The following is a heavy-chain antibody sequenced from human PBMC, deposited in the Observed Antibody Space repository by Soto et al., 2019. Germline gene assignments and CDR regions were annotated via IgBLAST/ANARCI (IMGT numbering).Heavy chain of an antibody. CDR3: ARQRTTVVTQAYFDH. Sequence: SDTLSLTCIVSGESISSSSYYWGWIRQPPGKGLEWIGSIYYSGRTYYNPSFKSRVTISIDTSKNQFSLKLSSVTATDTAVYYCARQRTTVVTQAYFDHWGQGALVTVSS. D-gene: IGHD2-21*02. CDR2: IYYSGRT. CDR1: GESISSSSYY. V-gene: IGHV4-39*01. J-gene: IGHJ4*02.